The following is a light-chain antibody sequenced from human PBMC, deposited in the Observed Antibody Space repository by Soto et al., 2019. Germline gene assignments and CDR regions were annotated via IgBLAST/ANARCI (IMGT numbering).Light chain of an antibody. CDR2: GAS. Sequence: EVGLTQSPGTLSWSPGERATLSCRASQSVSSSDLAWYQQKPGQATRLLISGASSRATSIPDRFRGSGSGTEFTLTISSRETEECAVFYFQHDGTSPPTFGQGTKVDI. J-gene: IGKJ1*01. V-gene: IGKV3-20*01. CDR1: QSVSSSD. CDR3: QHDGTSPPT.